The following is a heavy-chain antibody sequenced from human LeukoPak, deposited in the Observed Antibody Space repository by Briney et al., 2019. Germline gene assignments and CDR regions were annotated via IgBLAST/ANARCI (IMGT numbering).Heavy chain of an antibody. CDR2: ISSSSSYI. Sequence: GGSLRLSCAASGFTFSSYSMNWVRQAPGKGLEWVSSISSSSSYIYYADSVKGRFTISRDNAKNSLYLQMNSPRAEDTAVYYCARANTAMALDYWGQGTLVTVSS. D-gene: IGHD5-18*01. J-gene: IGHJ4*02. CDR1: GFTFSSYS. CDR3: ARANTAMALDY. V-gene: IGHV3-21*01.